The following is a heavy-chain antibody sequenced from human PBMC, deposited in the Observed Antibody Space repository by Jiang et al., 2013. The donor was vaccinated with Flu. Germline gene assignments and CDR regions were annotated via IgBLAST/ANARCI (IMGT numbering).Heavy chain of an antibody. Sequence: GSGLVKPSETPSLTCTVSGASISSYYWSWIRQPPGTALQWIGFISYSGTTSYNPSLKSRVTISVDTSKNQFSLKLNSVTAADTGVYYCVSTGYSSGWPARYYFDYWGQGTLVTVSS. CDR1: GASISSYY. J-gene: IGHJ4*02. V-gene: IGHV4-59*01. CDR3: VSTGYSSGWPARYYFDY. CDR2: ISYSGTT. D-gene: IGHD6-19*01.